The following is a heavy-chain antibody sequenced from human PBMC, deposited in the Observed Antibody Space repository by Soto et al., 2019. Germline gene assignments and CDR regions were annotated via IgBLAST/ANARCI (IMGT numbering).Heavy chain of an antibody. CDR2: ISSSSSYI. J-gene: IGHJ6*02. CDR1: GFTFSSYS. Sequence: EVQLVESGGGLVKPGGSLRLSCAASGFTFSSYSMNWVRQAPGKGLEWVSSISSSSSYIYYADSVKGRFTISRDNAKNSLYLQMNSLRAEDTAVYYCARTPGSLVYCSSTSCPYGMDVWGQGTTVTVSS. V-gene: IGHV3-21*01. CDR3: ARTPGSLVYCSSTSCPYGMDV. D-gene: IGHD2-2*01.